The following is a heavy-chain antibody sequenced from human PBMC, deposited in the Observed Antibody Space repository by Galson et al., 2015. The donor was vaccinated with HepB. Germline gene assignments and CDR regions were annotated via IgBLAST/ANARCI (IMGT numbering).Heavy chain of an antibody. V-gene: IGHV1-18*01. Sequence: SVKVSCKASGYTFTSYGISWVRQAPGQGLEWMGWISAYNGNTNYAQKLQGRVTMTTDTSTSTAYMELRSLRSDDTAVYYCARAQYDFWKEYFQHWGQGTLVTVSS. CDR1: GYTFTSYG. J-gene: IGHJ1*01. CDR3: ARAQYDFWKEYFQH. D-gene: IGHD3-3*01. CDR2: ISAYNGNT.